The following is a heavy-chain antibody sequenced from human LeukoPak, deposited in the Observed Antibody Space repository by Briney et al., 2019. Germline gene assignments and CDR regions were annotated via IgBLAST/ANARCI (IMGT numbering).Heavy chain of an antibody. V-gene: IGHV7-4-1*02. CDR1: GYTFTSYA. J-gene: IGHJ5*02. Sequence: ASVKVPCKASGYTFTSYAMNWVRQAPGQGLEWMGWINTNTGNPTYAQGFTGRFVFSLDTSVSTAYLQISSLKAEDTAVYYCAREGGVRGVIISSWFDPWGQGTLVTVSS. D-gene: IGHD3-10*01. CDR2: INTNTGNP. CDR3: AREGGVRGVIISSWFDP.